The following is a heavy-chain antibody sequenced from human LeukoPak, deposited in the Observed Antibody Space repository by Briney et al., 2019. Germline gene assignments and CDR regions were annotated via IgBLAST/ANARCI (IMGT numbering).Heavy chain of an antibody. CDR1: GYTFTSYY. CDR2: INPSGGST. Sequence: ASVKVSCKAFGYTFTSYYMHWVRQAPGQGLEWMGIINPSGGSTSYAQKFQGRVTMTRDMSTSTVYMELSSLRSKDTAVYYCARDGDYDAFDIWGQGTMVTVSS. D-gene: IGHD4-17*01. CDR3: ARDGDYDAFDI. J-gene: IGHJ3*02. V-gene: IGHV1-46*01.